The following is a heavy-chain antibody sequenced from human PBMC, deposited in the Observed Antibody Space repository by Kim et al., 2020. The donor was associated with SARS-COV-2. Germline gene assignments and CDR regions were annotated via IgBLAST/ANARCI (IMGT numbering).Heavy chain of an antibody. CDR3: ARGGAPGIYFGDKNWFDP. J-gene: IGHJ5*02. Sequence: ASVKVSCKASGYTFSGYYMHWVRQAPGQGLEWMGWINPNSGGTNYAQKFQGRVTMTRDTSISTAYMELSRLRSDDTAVYYCARGGAPGIYFGDKNWFDPWGQGTLVTVSS. CDR1: GYTFSGYY. D-gene: IGHD3-10*01. CDR2: INPNSGGT. V-gene: IGHV1-2*02.